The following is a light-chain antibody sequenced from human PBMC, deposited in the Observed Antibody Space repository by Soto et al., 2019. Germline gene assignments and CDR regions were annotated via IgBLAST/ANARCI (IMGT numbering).Light chain of an antibody. J-gene: IGKJ1*01. Sequence: IHTTQSPSPLSASVGGRFTITCRASQSIGTWVAWDQQKPGKAPNLMIYKASSLESGVPSRFSGSGSETEFTLTISSLPPDDFATYYSQQYRWSWTFGPGTKV. CDR2: KAS. V-gene: IGKV1-5*03. CDR1: QSIGTW. CDR3: QQYRWSWT.